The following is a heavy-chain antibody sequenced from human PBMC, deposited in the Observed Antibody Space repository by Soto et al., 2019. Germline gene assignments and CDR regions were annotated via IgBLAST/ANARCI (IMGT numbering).Heavy chain of an antibody. CDR3: AREDIVVVVAATGWYGMDV. Sequence: QVQLVQSGAEVKKPGSSVKVSCKASGGTFSSYAISWVRQAPGQGLEWMGGILPIFGTANYAQKFQGRVTITADESTSTAYMELSSLRSEDTAVYYCAREDIVVVVAATGWYGMDVWCQGTTVTVSS. J-gene: IGHJ6*02. V-gene: IGHV1-69*01. D-gene: IGHD2-15*01. CDR1: GGTFSSYA. CDR2: ILPIFGTA.